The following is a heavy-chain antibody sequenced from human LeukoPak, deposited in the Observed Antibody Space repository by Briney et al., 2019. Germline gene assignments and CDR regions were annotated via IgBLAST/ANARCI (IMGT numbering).Heavy chain of an antibody. CDR2: ISAYNGNT. CDR3: ARDLKRLTSGWITAAAGDY. Sequence: ASVKVSCKASAYTFTSYYLYWVRQAPGQGLEWMGWISAYNGNTNYAQKLQGRVTMTTDTSTSTAYMELRSLRSDDTAVYYCARDLKRLTSGWITAAAGDYWGQGTLVTVSS. CDR1: AYTFTSYY. J-gene: IGHJ4*02. V-gene: IGHV1-18*01. D-gene: IGHD6-19*01.